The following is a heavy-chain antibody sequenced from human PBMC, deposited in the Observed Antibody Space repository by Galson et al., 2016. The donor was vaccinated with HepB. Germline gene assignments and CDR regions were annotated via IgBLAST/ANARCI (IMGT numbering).Heavy chain of an antibody. V-gene: IGHV3-53*01. CDR1: GFTVSNNY. Sequence: SLRLSCAASGFTVSNNYMSWVRQAPGKGLQWVSLIYSGGDTDYADSVKGRFTISRDSSKNTVYLQMNSLRDEDTAVYYCAGGPMRRGWGQGALVIVSS. J-gene: IGHJ4*02. CDR2: IYSGGDT. CDR3: AGGPMRRG. D-gene: IGHD3-16*01.